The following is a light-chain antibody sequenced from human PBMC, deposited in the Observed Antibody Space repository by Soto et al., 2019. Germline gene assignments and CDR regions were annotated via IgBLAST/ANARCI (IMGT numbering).Light chain of an antibody. Sequence: QSALAQPPSASGSPGQSVTISCTGTRNDIGAYEFVSWYQRHPGKAPKLIIYEVVQRPSGVPDRFSGSKSGNTASLTVSGLQAADEADYYCKSYAGSNTYVFGTGTKVTVL. J-gene: IGLJ1*01. CDR2: EVV. V-gene: IGLV2-8*01. CDR3: KSYAGSNTYV. CDR1: RNDIGAYEF.